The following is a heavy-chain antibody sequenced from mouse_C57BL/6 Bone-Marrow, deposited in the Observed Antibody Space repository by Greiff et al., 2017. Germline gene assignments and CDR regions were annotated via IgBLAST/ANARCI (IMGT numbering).Heavy chain of an antibody. D-gene: IGHD1-1*01. CDR2: IWTGGGT. Sequence: VKLVESGPGLVAPSQSLSITCTVSGFSLTSYAISWVRQPPGKGLEWLGVIWTGGGTNYNSALKSRLSISKDNSKSQVFLKMNSLQTDDTARYYCARKRVTTVVANWYFDVWGTGTTVTVSS. V-gene: IGHV2-9-1*01. CDR1: GFSLTSYA. CDR3: ARKRVTTVVANWYFDV. J-gene: IGHJ1*03.